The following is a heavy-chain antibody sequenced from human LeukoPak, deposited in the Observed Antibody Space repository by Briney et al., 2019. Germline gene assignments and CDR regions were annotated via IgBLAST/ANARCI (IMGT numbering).Heavy chain of an antibody. J-gene: IGHJ2*01. Sequence: GGSLRLSCAASGFTFSSYAMSWVRQAPGKGLEWVSAVVGSGASTYYAASVKGRFAISRDNSKNTLHLQMNSLRAEDTAIYHCAKVRVVGDYNWFFDLWGRGALVTVSS. V-gene: IGHV3-23*01. CDR2: VVGSGAST. CDR1: GFTFSSYA. D-gene: IGHD4-17*01. CDR3: AKVRVVGDYNWFFDL.